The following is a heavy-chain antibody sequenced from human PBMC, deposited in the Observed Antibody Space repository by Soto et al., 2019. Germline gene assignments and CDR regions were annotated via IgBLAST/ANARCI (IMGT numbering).Heavy chain of an antibody. CDR2: ISYTGLS. V-gene: IGHV4-59*01. Sequence: QVQLQESGPGLVKPSETLSLTGTVSGGSIISYYWSGIRQPPGKGLDWIGYISYTGLSNSNPSLNSRVTMSVDTSKNQFTLKMRSVTAADTAVYYCASHSSHWTFFDFWGQGTLVTVS. J-gene: IGHJ4*02. CDR1: GGSIISYY. CDR3: ASHSSHWTFFDF. D-gene: IGHD6-13*01.